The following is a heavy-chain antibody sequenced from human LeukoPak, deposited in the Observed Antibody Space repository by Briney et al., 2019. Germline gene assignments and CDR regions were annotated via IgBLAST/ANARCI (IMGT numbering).Heavy chain of an antibody. V-gene: IGHV1-2*02. CDR1: GYTFTGYY. CDR2: INPNSGDT. CDR3: ARDGVYYYGSGSSILDYYHYGMDV. Sequence: ASVKVSCKASGYTFTGYYMHWVRQAPGQGLEWMGWINPNSGDTNYAQKFQGRVTMTRDTSISTAYMELSRLRSDDTAVYYCARDGVYYYGSGSSILDYYHYGMDVWGQGTTVTVSS. J-gene: IGHJ6*02. D-gene: IGHD3-10*01.